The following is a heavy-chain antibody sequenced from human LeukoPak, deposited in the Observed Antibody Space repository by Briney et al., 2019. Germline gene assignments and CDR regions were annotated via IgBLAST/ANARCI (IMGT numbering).Heavy chain of an antibody. CDR1: GGSISSSSYY. V-gene: IGHV4-39*07. D-gene: IGHD5-18*01. CDR2: IYYSGST. CDR3: ARGSGYSRPFFY. Sequence: SETLSLTCTVSGGSISSSSYYWGWIRQPPGKGLEWIGSIYYSGSTYYNPSLKSRVTISVDTSKNQFSLKLSSVTAADTAVYYCARGSGYSRPFFYWGQGTLVTVSS. J-gene: IGHJ4*02.